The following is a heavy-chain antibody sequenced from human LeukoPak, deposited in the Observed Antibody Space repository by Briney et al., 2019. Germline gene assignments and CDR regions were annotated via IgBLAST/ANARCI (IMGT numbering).Heavy chain of an antibody. D-gene: IGHD3-16*01. CDR1: GFTFSTDS. J-gene: IGHJ6*03. Sequence: PGGSLRLSCAASGFTFSTDSVNWVRQAPGKGLEWVSYISSSSGTIYYADSVKGRFTISRDNAKNSLYLQMNSLRAEDTAVYYCARRSEFGVLYYMDVWGKGTTVTVSS. CDR2: ISSSSGTI. V-gene: IGHV3-48*01. CDR3: ARRSEFGVLYYMDV.